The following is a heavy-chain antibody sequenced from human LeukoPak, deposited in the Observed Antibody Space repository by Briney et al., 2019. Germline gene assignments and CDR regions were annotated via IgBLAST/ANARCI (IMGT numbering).Heavy chain of an antibody. J-gene: IGHJ5*02. Sequence: PSETLSLTCAVYGGSFSGYYWSWIRQPPGKGLEWIGEINHSGSTNYNPSLKSRVTISVDTSKNQFSLKLSSVTAADTAVYYCARGAAAGTVRYWFDPWGQGTLVTVSS. CDR2: INHSGST. V-gene: IGHV4-34*01. CDR1: GGSFSGYY. D-gene: IGHD6-13*01. CDR3: ARGAAAGTVRYWFDP.